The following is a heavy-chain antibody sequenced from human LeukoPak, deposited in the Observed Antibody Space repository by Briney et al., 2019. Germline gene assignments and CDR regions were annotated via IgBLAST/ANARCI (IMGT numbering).Heavy chain of an antibody. D-gene: IGHD6-13*01. Sequence: GASVKVSCKASGFTFTSSAVQWVRQARGQRLEWIGWIVVGSGNTNYAQKFQERVTITRDMSTSTAYMELSSLRSEDTAVYYCARDRDLAAAGTDYGMDVWGQGTTVTVSS. CDR3: ARDRDLAAAGTDYGMDV. CDR1: GFTFTSSA. CDR2: IVVGSGNT. V-gene: IGHV1-58*01. J-gene: IGHJ6*02.